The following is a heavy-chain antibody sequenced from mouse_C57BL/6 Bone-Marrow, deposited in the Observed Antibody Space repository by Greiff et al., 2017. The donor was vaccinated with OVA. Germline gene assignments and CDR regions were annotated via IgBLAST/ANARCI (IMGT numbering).Heavy chain of an antibody. CDR3: ARGESISRYWYFDV. CDR1: GYTFTDYY. J-gene: IGHJ1*03. D-gene: IGHD2-10*02. V-gene: IGHV1-76*01. CDR2: IYPGSGNT. Sequence: VQLQQSGAELVRPGASVKLSCKASGYTFTDYYINWVKQRPGQGLEWIARIYPGSGNTYYNEKFKGKATLTAEKSSSTAYMQLSSLTSEDSAVYFCARGESISRYWYFDVWGTGTTVTVSS.